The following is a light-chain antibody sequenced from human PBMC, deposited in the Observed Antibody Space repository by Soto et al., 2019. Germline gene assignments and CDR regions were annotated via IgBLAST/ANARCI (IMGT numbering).Light chain of an antibody. CDR3: QQRADSWT. V-gene: IGKV3-11*01. Sequence: EVVLTQSPATLSLSPGERATLSCRASQSVSSYLAWYQQKPGQAPRLLIYDASNRATGIPARFIGSGSGTDFTLPINSLEPEDFAVYYCQQRADSWTFGQGTKVEI. CDR1: QSVSSY. J-gene: IGKJ1*01. CDR2: DAS.